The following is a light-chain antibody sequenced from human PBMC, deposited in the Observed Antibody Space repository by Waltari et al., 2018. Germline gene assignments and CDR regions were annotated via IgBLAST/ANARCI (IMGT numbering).Light chain of an antibody. CDR3: QQYGSSPT. V-gene: IGKV3-20*01. CDR2: GAS. CDR1: QRVTNNY. Sequence: EIVLTQSPGTVSLSPGERATLSCRASQRVTNNYLAWYQQKPGLHPRLLMYGASTRASGIPDRFSGSGSGTDFTLTISRLEPEDFAVYYCQQYGSSPTFGQGTRLEIK. J-gene: IGKJ5*01.